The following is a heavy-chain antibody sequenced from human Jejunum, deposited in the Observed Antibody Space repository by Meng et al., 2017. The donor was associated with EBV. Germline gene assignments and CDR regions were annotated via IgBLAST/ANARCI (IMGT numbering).Heavy chain of an antibody. CDR1: GFTFSSYW. V-gene: IGHV3-7*01. Sequence: VLLVESWGGLVQPGGVLRLSCAASGFTFSSYWMTWVRQAPGKGLEWVANIKKDGSEKYYVDSVKGRFSISRDNAKNSLYLQMNSLRAEDTAVYYCATLTRALGDTDYWGQGTLVTVSS. CDR2: IKKDGSEK. D-gene: IGHD2-21*01. J-gene: IGHJ4*02. CDR3: ATLTRALGDTDY.